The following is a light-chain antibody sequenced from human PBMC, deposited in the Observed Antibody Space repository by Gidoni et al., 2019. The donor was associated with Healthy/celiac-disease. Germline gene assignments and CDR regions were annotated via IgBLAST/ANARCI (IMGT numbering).Light chain of an antibody. Sequence: AIQLTPSPSSLSASVGDRVTITCRASQGISSALALYQQKPGKAPKLLIYDASSLESGVPSRVSGSGSGTDFTLTISSLQPEDFATYYCQQFNSYPYTFGQGTKLEIK. CDR3: QQFNSYPYT. V-gene: IGKV1-13*02. CDR1: QGISSA. CDR2: DAS. J-gene: IGKJ2*01.